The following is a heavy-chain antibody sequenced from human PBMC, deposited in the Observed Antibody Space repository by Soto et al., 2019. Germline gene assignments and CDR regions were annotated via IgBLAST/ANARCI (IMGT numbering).Heavy chain of an antibody. D-gene: IGHD4-4*01. CDR1: GRSFSGNY. Sequence: SETLSLTCAVSGRSFSGNYWTWIRQPPGKGLENIGEISHSGNTNYHPSLKSRVTISVDTSENQFSLNLSSVTAADTADYYCARGHLPGGNSFYFDYWGQGSRVT. V-gene: IGHV4-34*01. CDR3: ARGHLPGGNSFYFDY. CDR2: ISHSGNT. J-gene: IGHJ4*02.